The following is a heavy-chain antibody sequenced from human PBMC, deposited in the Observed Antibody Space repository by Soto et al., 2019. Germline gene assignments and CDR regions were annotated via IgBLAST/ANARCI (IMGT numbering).Heavy chain of an antibody. D-gene: IGHD6-13*01. CDR2: MTPNTGDT. CDR3: ARARRGAAVSARPYSFYMDV. CDR1: GYSLRHKD. Sequence: QVHLVQSGAEVKKPGASVRVSCKASGYSLRHKDITWLRQASGHGLEWLEWMTPNTGDTCFAPKSQGRLILTGNPPISTAYPTLAGLTLDDTAIVFCARARRGAAVSARPYSFYMDVWGEGTRVTVSS. V-gene: IGHV1-8*02. J-gene: IGHJ6*03.